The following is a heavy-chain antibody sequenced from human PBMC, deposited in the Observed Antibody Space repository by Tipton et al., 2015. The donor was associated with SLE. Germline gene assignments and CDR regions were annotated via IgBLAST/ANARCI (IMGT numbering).Heavy chain of an antibody. Sequence: TLSLTCTVSRGSISGHYWSWIRQAPGKGLEWIGSVSYSESTYYNPSLKSRVTISVDTSKNQFSLKLRSVTAADTAVYYCARPNSSGWGGYYGMDVWGQGTTVTVSS. CDR3: ARPNSSGWGGYYGMDV. CDR2: VSYSEST. CDR1: RGSISGHY. J-gene: IGHJ6*02. V-gene: IGHV4-39*01. D-gene: IGHD6-19*01.